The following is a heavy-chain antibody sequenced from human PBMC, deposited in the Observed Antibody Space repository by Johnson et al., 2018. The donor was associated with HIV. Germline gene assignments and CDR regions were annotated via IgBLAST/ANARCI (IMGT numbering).Heavy chain of an antibody. D-gene: IGHD3-16*01. CDR1: GFTFSSYD. Sequence: QVQLVESGGGLVQPGGSLRLSCAASGFTFSSYDMHWVRQAPGKGMDWVAFISYDGTDKYYADSVKGRFNISRDNSKNALYLQMNSLGSEDTAMYYCAKDGGRWSYSFDVWSQGTMVSVSS. CDR3: AKDGGRWSYSFDV. V-gene: IGHV3-30*18. CDR2: ISYDGTDK. J-gene: IGHJ3*01.